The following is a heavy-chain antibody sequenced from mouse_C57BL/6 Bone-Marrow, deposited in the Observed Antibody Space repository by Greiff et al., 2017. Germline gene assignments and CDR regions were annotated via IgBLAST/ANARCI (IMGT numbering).Heavy chain of an antibody. J-gene: IGHJ2*01. CDR3: AGGDNYGGYDFDY. Sequence: VKLMESGAELVKPGASVKMSCKASGYTFTTYPIEWMKQNHGKSLEWIGNFHPYNDDTKYNEKFKGKATLTVDKSSSTVYLELSRLTSDDSAVYYYAGGDNYGGYDFDYWGQGTTLTVSS. V-gene: IGHV1-47*01. CDR1: GYTFTTYP. CDR2: FHPYNDDT. D-gene: IGHD2-12*01.